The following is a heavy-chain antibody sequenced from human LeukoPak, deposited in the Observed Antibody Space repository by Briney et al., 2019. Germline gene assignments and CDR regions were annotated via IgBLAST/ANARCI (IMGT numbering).Heavy chain of an antibody. J-gene: IGHJ4*02. CDR1: GFIFSNYG. D-gene: IGHD1-1*01. CDR2: IWYDGDEK. CDR3: ARADLWKDVYD. V-gene: IGHV3-33*01. Sequence: GGSLRLSCAASGFIFSNYGMHWVRQSPGKGLEWVAVIWYDGDEKHYEDSVKGRFTISRDNAKNSLYLQMNSLRAEDTAVYYCARADLWKDVYDWGQGTLVTVSS.